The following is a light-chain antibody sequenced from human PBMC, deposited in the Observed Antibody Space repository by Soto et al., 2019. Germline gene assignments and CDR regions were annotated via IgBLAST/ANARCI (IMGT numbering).Light chain of an antibody. CDR2: GAS. CDR1: QSVSNNY. V-gene: IGKV3-20*01. J-gene: IGKJ1*01. Sequence: EIALTQSPGTLSLSPGERATLSCRASQSVSNNYLAWYQQKPGQAPRLLIYGASNRATGIPDRFSGSGSGTDFTLTISRLEPEDFAVYYCHQYGSSGTFGQGTKVEIK. CDR3: HQYGSSGT.